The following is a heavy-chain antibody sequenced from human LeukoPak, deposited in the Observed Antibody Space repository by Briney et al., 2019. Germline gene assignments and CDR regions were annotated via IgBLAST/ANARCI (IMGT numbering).Heavy chain of an antibody. CDR3: ARDLGYYYGSGSYWGY. V-gene: IGHV3-74*01. D-gene: IGHD3-10*01. CDR1: GFTFSSYW. Sequence: GGSLRLSCVASGFTFSSYWMHWVRQDPRKGLVWVSRINGDGRNINYADSVRGRFTISRDNAKNTLYLQMNSLRAEDTAVYYCARDLGYYYGSGSYWGYWGQGTLVTVSS. J-gene: IGHJ4*02. CDR2: INGDGRNI.